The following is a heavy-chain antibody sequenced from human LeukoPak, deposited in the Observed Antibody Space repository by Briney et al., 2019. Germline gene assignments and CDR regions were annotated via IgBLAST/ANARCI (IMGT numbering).Heavy chain of an antibody. Sequence: SETLSLTCAVYGGSFSGYYWTWIRQPPGKGLEWIGESDHRGSTHYNPSLKSRVTISADTSKNQFSLRLSSVTAADTAVYYCARAPYYYDSSGYYSTRGAFDIWGQGTMVTVSS. D-gene: IGHD3-22*01. CDR2: SDHRGST. V-gene: IGHV4-34*01. CDR3: ARAPYYYDSSGYYSTRGAFDI. CDR1: GGSFSGYY. J-gene: IGHJ3*02.